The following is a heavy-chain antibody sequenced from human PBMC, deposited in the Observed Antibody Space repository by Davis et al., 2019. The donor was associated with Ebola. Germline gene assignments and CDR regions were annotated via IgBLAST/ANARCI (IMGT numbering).Heavy chain of an antibody. D-gene: IGHD1-7*01. CDR2: IYPGDSDT. J-gene: IGHJ2*01. CDR1: GYNFTKNW. Sequence: GESLKISCKGSGYNFTKNWIAWVRQMPGKGLEWMGIIYPGDSDTRYSPSCQGQVTISVDKSINTVYLQWSSLKASDTAMYYCGRRRELPYWYFDVWGRGTQVTVSS. CDR3: GRRRELPYWYFDV. V-gene: IGHV5-51*01.